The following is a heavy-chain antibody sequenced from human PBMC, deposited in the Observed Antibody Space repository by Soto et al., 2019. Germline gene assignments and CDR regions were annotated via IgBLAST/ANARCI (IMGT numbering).Heavy chain of an antibody. CDR2: IYYSGRT. CDR3: TTQGFGILHGLVDV. V-gene: IGHV4-59*08. J-gene: IGHJ6*02. Sequence: SETLSLTCTVSGGSINNYYWSWIRQPPGKGLEWIGYIYYSGRTSYNPSLRSRVFISVDTSNNQVSLNLASVTAADTAIYYCTTQGFGILHGLVDVWGQGTTVTVSS. CDR1: GGSINNYY. D-gene: IGHD3-10*01.